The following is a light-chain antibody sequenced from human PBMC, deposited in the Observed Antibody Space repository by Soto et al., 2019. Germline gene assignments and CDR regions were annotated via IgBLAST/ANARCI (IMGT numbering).Light chain of an antibody. CDR3: QHHPSSPLST. Sequence: EIGLTQSPGTLSLSPGEGATLSCRASQSVGTYLAWDQQKPGQAPRLPIYDSSSRATGIPDRFSGSGSGTVFTLTISRLEPEDFAVYYCQHHPSSPLSTFGQGTRLEIK. J-gene: IGKJ5*01. CDR1: QSVGTY. V-gene: IGKV3-20*01. CDR2: DSS.